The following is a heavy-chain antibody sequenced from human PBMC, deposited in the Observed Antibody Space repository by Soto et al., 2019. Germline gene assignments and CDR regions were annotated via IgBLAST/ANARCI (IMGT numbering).Heavy chain of an antibody. CDR1: GGRVCRNGGA. Sequence: SPTLSLTGAISGGRVCRNGGAWEWNRQSPTRGLEWLGRTYYRSKWYNEYTVSLRSRIIINADASRNQFSLHLSSVTPEDTAVYYCARMSDSTFDFWGPGILVTVS. V-gene: IGHV6-1*01. J-gene: IGHJ4*02. CDR2: TYYRSKWYN. D-gene: IGHD3-22*01. CDR3: ARMSDSTFDF.